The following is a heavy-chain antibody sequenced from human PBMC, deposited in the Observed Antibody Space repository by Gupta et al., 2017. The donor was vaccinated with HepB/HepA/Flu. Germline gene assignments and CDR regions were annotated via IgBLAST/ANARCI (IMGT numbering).Heavy chain of an antibody. CDR3: VKGSIALVGTDQYYFHMDV. D-gene: IGHD6-13*01. CDR1: GFIFDNYA. J-gene: IGHJ6*03. V-gene: IGHV3-9*03. Sequence: EVQLVESGGGLVQPGWSLRLSCAASGFIFDNYAMHWVRQVPGKGLEWVSGITCDGRGIDYADSVKGRFTVSRDNAKHSLFLQMKSLKPEDMALYHCVKGSIALVGTDQYYFHMDVWGKGTTVTVSS. CDR2: ITCDGRGI.